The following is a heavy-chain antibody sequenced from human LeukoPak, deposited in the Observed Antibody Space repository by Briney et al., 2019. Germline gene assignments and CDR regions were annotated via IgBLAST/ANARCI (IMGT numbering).Heavy chain of an antibody. V-gene: IGHV4-39*01. CDR3: ARRQRTSAAFDS. J-gene: IGHJ4*02. D-gene: IGHD1-1*01. Sequence: PSETLSLTCTVSGVSINSDDYFWDWIRHSPEKGLEWIATIFYSGSTYYNPSLKSRVIISVDTSKNQFSLKLTSVTAADTAIYSCARRQRTSAAFDSWGQGTLVTVST. CDR1: GVSINSDDYF. CDR2: IFYSGST.